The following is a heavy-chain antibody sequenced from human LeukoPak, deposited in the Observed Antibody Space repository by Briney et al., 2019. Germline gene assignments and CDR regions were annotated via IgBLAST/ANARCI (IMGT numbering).Heavy chain of an antibody. V-gene: IGHV4-61*09. J-gene: IGHJ5*02. CDR2: IFTSGRT. Sequence: SETLSLTCTVSGGSISSGSYYWSWIRQPAGKGLELIGHIFTSGRTNYNPSLKSRVTISLDTSKNQFSLKLSSVTAADTAVYYCARGLTYYYGSGSNNWFDPWGQGTLVTVSS. CDR1: GGSISSGSYY. D-gene: IGHD3-10*01. CDR3: ARGLTYYYGSGSNNWFDP.